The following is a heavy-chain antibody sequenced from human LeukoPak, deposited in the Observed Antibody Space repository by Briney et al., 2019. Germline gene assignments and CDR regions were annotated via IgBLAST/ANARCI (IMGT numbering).Heavy chain of an antibody. CDR2: ISSSSSYI. CDR1: GFTFSSYS. CDR3: ARDRDYGDYDVVSWFDP. J-gene: IGHJ5*02. D-gene: IGHD4-17*01. V-gene: IGHV3-21*01. Sequence: GGSLRLSCAASGFTFSSYSMNWVRQAPGKGLEWVSSISSSSSYIYYADSVKGRFTISRDNAKNSLYLQMNSLRAEDTAAYYCARDRDYGDYDVVSWFDPWGQGTLVTVSS.